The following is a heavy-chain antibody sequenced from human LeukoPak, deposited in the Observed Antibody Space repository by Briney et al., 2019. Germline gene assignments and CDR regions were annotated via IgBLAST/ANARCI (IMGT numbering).Heavy chain of an antibody. Sequence: GGSLRLSCAASGFTFSSYWMHWVRQAPGKGLVGVSRINSDGSSTSYADSVKGRFTISRDNAKNTLYLQMNSLRAEDTAVYYCARSPTYYDILTGYYPAYYFDYWGQGTLVTVSS. D-gene: IGHD3-9*01. V-gene: IGHV3-74*01. CDR1: GFTFSSYW. CDR3: ARSPTYYDILTGYYPAYYFDY. J-gene: IGHJ4*02. CDR2: INSDGSST.